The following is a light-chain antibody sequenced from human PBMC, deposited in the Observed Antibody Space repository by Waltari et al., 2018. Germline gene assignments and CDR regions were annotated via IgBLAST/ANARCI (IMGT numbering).Light chain of an antibody. Sequence: EVVLTQSPATLSVSLGERATLSCRASQSVSSDLAWYQQKPGQAPRLIIHGAAIRATGIQARFSGSGSGTEFTLTISSLQSEDSAVYYCQQYNKWPPGTFGQGTKVEIK. CDR1: QSVSSD. CDR3: QQYNKWPPGT. J-gene: IGKJ1*01. V-gene: IGKV3-15*01. CDR2: GAA.